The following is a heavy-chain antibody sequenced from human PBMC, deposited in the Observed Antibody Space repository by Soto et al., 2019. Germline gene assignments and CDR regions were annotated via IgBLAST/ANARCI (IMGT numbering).Heavy chain of an antibody. D-gene: IGHD4-17*01. Sequence: SETLSLTCTVSGGSISSYYWSWIRQPPGKGLEWIGYIYYSGSTNYNPSLKSRVTISVDTSKNQFSLKLSSVTAADTAVYYCARVTTVVNDFDYWGQGTLVTVSS. CDR3: ARVTTVVNDFDY. CDR1: GGSISSYY. J-gene: IGHJ4*02. CDR2: IYYSGST. V-gene: IGHV4-59*01.